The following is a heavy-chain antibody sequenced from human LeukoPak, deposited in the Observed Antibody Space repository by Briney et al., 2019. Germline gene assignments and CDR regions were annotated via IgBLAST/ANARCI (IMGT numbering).Heavy chain of an antibody. J-gene: IGHJ6*03. Sequence: GGSLRLSCAASGFTLSSYTMNWVRQPPGKGLEWVSNIGTSSTTIYYADSVKGRFTISRDNAKNSLYLKMNSLRADDTAVYYCARFAAGGSYYYYMDVWGKGTTVTVSS. D-gene: IGHD6-25*01. CDR3: ARFAAGGSYYYYMDV. V-gene: IGHV3-48*01. CDR1: GFTLSSYT. CDR2: IGTSSTTI.